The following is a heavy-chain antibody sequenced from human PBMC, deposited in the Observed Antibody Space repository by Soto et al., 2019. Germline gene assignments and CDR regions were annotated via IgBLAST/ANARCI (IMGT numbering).Heavy chain of an antibody. V-gene: IGHV3-48*03. CDR3: ARGYGGNSRYYFDY. Sequence: AGSLRLSCAASGFTFSSYEMNWVRQAPGKGLEWVSYISSSGSTRYFADSVKGRFTISRDNAKNSLYLQMNSLRAEDTAVYYCARGYGGNSRYYFDYWGQGTPVTVSS. CDR1: GFTFSSYE. CDR2: ISSSGSTR. D-gene: IGHD2-21*02. J-gene: IGHJ4*02.